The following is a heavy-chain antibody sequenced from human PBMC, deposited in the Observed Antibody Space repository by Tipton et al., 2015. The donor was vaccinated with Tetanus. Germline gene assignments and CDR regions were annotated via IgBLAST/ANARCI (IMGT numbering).Heavy chain of an antibody. Sequence: TLSLTCTIYGGTFSGYYCSWIRQSPGEGLEWIGHIYKSGNTYYKPSLKSRVAISIDASKNQFSLKLNSMTAADTAVYYCARVGYYYYYMDVWGKGTTVTVSS. V-gene: IGHV4-30-4*08. J-gene: IGHJ6*03. CDR2: IYKSGNT. CDR3: ARVGYYYYYMDV. CDR1: GGTFSGYY. D-gene: IGHD3-22*01.